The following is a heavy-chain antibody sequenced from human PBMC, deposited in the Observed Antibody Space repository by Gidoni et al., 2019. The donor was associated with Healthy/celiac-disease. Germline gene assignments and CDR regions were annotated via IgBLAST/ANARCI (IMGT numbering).Heavy chain of an antibody. CDR2: ISSSSSYI. CDR1: GFTFSSYS. Sequence: EVQLVESGGGLVKPGGSLRLSCAASGFTFSSYSMNWVRQAPGKGLEWVSSISSSSSYIYYADSVKGRFTISRDNAKNSLYLQMNSLRAEDTAVYYCARDGRTTVTSIDYWGQGTLVTVSS. D-gene: IGHD4-17*01. J-gene: IGHJ4*02. V-gene: IGHV3-21*01. CDR3: ARDGRTTVTSIDY.